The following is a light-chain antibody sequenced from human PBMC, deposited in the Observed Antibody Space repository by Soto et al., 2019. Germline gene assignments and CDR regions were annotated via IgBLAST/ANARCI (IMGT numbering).Light chain of an antibody. V-gene: IGKV3-20*01. CDR2: GAS. Sequence: DIVLPQSQGTLSLSPGERATLSCRASQSVSSSYLAWYQQKPGQAARLLIYGASSRATGIPDRFSGSGSGTEFTLTISSLQSEDFAVYYCQQYNNWPPRTFGQGTKVDIK. CDR1: QSVSSSY. J-gene: IGKJ1*01. CDR3: QQYNNWPPRT.